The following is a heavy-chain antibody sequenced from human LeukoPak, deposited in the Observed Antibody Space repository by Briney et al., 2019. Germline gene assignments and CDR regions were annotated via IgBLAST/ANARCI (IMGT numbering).Heavy chain of an antibody. V-gene: IGHV3-30*18. D-gene: IGHD1-26*01. J-gene: IGHJ4*02. CDR3: AKASPNSGSYFDY. CDR1: GFTFSSYG. Sequence: GGSLRLSCAASGFTFSSYGMHWARQAPGKGLEWVAVISYDGSNKYYADSVKGRFTISRDNSKNTLYLQMNSLRAEDTAVYYCAKASPNSGSYFDYWGQGTLVTVSS. CDR2: ISYDGSNK.